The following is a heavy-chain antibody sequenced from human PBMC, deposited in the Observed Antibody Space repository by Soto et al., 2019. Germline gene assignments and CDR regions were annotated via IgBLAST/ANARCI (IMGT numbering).Heavy chain of an antibody. Sequence: QVQLVESGGGVVQPGRSLRLSCAASGFTFSSYGMHWVRQAPGKGLEWVAVIWYDGSNKYYADSVKGRFTISRDNSKNTRYLRMNGRRAEDTAGYYCAREGVRGVHLNWFDPWGQGTLVTVSS. J-gene: IGHJ5*02. CDR1: GFTFSSYG. V-gene: IGHV3-33*01. D-gene: IGHD3-10*01. CDR3: AREGVRGVHLNWFDP. CDR2: IWYDGSNK.